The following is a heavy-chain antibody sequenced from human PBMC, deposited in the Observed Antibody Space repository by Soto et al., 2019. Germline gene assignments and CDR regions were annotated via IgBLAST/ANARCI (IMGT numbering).Heavy chain of an antibody. J-gene: IGHJ4*02. CDR1: GYTFTDYG. CDR3: ARDLYDQWFDY. CDR2: ISRDTDNT. Sequence: QVQLVQSGPEGKKPGASVKVSCKASGYTFTDYGLHWLRQAPGQRLEWMGWISRDTDNTKYSQKFQGRVTITKDTSATTAYMELTSLRSEDTAVYYCARDLYDQWFDYWGQGTLVTVSS. D-gene: IGHD5-12*01. V-gene: IGHV1-3*01.